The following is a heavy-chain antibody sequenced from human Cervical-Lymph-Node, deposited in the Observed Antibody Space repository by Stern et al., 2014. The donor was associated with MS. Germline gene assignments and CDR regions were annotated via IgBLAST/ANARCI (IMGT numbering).Heavy chain of an antibody. V-gene: IGHV5-51*03. D-gene: IGHD3-16*01. CDR2: SYPGASDP. CDR3: ARRGIGYDGADH. J-gene: IGHJ4*02. Sequence: EVQLVESGAEVRKPGESLKISCKVSGYSFANFWIGWVRQVPGKGLEWMGISYPGASDPRYRPSFQGPVPPSAGESNRPVFLPLSRLKGLGPGINYCARRGIGYDGADHWGQGALVTVSS. CDR1: GYSFANFW.